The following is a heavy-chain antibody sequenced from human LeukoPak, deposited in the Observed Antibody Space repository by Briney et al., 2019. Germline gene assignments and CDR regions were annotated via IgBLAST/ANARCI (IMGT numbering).Heavy chain of an antibody. CDR3: ARSEYYYDSSGYYDWGYSQH. V-gene: IGHV4-4*07. CDR1: GGSISSYY. D-gene: IGHD3-22*01. J-gene: IGHJ1*01. CDR2: IYTSGST. Sequence: PSETLSLTCTVSGGSISSYYWSWIRQPAGKGLEWIGRIYTSGSTNYNPSLKSRVTMSVDTSKNQFSLKLSSVTAADTAVYYCARSEYYYDSSGYYDWGYSQHWGRGTLVTVSS.